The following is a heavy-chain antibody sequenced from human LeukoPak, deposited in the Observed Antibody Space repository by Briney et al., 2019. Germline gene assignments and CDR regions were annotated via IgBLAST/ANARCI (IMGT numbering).Heavy chain of an antibody. CDR3: ARGSEVGMDV. J-gene: IGHJ6*02. CDR1: GGSIGSYY. D-gene: IGHD2-15*01. Sequence: SETLSLTCTVSGGSIGSYYWTWIRQPPGKGLEWIGYIYYSGNAYYNPSLKSRVTMSVDTSKNQFSLKLSSLTAADTAVYYCARGSEVGMDVWGQGTTVT. CDR2: IYYSGNA. V-gene: IGHV4-59*01.